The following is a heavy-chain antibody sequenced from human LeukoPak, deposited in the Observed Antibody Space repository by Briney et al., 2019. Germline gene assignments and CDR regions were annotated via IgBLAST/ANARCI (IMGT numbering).Heavy chain of an antibody. CDR1: GFTFSNYE. J-gene: IGHJ3*01. D-gene: IGHD1-1*01. V-gene: IGHV3-48*03. CDR3: AREPTRGYNNNWKSDALDL. CDR2: MSDSGSAI. Sequence: GGSLRLSCAASGFTFSNYEMNWVRQARGKGMEWVAYMSDSGSAIHYADFVHGRFTISRDNARNSLYLQMNSLRVEDTAVYYCAREPTRGYNNNWKSDALDLWGQGTTVTVSS.